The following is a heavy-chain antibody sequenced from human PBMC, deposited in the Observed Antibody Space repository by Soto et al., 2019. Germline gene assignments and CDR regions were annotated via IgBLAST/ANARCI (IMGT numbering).Heavy chain of an antibody. Sequence: QVQLQESGPGLVKPSETLSLTCTVSGGSISSYYWSWIRQPPGKGLEWIGYIYYSGSTNYNPSLKCRVTISVDTSKNQFSLKLSSVTAADTAVYYCARFFVGNWFDPWGQGTLVTVSS. CDR3: ARFFVGNWFDP. J-gene: IGHJ5*02. D-gene: IGHD2-21*01. CDR1: GGSISSYY. V-gene: IGHV4-59*01. CDR2: IYYSGST.